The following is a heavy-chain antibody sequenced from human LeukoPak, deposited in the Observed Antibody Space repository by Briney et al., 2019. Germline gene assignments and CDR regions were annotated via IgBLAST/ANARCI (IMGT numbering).Heavy chain of an antibody. V-gene: IGHV1-18*01. D-gene: IGHD1-26*01. J-gene: IGHJ5*02. CDR2: ISAYNGNT. CDR1: GGTFSSYA. Sequence: GASVKVSCKASGGTFSSYAISWVRQAPGQGLEWMGWISAYNGNTNYAQKLQGRVTMTTDTSTSTAYMELRSLRSDDTAVYYCARITWEEWELAFDPWGQRTLVTVSS. CDR3: ARITWEEWELAFDP.